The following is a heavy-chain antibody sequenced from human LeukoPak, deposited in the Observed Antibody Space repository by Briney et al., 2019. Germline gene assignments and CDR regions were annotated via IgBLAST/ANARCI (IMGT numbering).Heavy chain of an antibody. CDR2: IIPIFGTA. CDR3: ARNPYYYDSSGYTFFDY. CDR1: GGTFSSYA. J-gene: IGHJ4*02. V-gene: IGHV1-69*13. Sequence: ASVKVSCKASGGTFSSYAISWVRQAPGQGLEWMGGIIPIFGTANYAQKFQGRVTITADESTSTAYMELSSLRSGDTAVYYCARNPYYYDSSGYTFFDYWGQGTLVTVSS. D-gene: IGHD3-22*01.